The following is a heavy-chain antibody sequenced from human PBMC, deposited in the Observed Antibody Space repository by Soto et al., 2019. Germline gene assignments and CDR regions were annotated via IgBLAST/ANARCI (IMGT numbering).Heavy chain of an antibody. CDR2: ISAYNGNT. Sequence: QVPLVQSGAEVKKPGASVKVSCKASGYTFTSYGISWVRQAPGQGLEWMGWISAYNGNTNYAQKLQGRVTMTTDTSTSTAYMELRSLRSDDTAVYDCAGDYVVVVRNYCYGMDVWGQGTTVTVSS. V-gene: IGHV1-18*01. J-gene: IGHJ6*02. CDR3: AGDYVVVVRNYCYGMDV. D-gene: IGHD2-15*01. CDR1: GYTFTSYG.